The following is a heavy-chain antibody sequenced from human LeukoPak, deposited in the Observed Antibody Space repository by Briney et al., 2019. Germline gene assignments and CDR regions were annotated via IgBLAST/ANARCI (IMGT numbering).Heavy chain of an antibody. Sequence: SVKVSCKASGGTFSSYAISWVRQAPGQGLEWMGGIIPIFGTANYAQKFQGRVTITTDESTSTAYMELRSLRSDDTAVYYCARYRWLLLDFDYWGQGTLVTVSS. CDR2: IIPIFGTA. D-gene: IGHD3-22*01. V-gene: IGHV1-69*05. J-gene: IGHJ4*02. CDR1: GGTFSSYA. CDR3: ARYRWLLLDFDY.